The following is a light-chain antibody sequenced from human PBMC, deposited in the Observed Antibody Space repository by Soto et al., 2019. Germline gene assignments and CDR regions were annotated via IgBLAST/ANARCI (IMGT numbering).Light chain of an antibody. V-gene: IGLV2-23*01. CDR1: SSDVGSYNL. Sequence: QSVLTQPASVSGSPGQSITISCTGTSSDVGSYNLVSWYQQHPGKAPKLMIYEGSKRPSGVSNRFSGSKSGNTASLTISGLQAEDEADDDCCSYAGSSTYAVFGGGTQLTVL. J-gene: IGLJ7*01. CDR3: CSYAGSSTYAV. CDR2: EGS.